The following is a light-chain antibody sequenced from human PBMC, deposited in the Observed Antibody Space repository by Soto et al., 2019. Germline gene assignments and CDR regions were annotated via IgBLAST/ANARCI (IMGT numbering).Light chain of an antibody. CDR2: GAS. Sequence: EIVLTQSPGTLSLSPGERATLSCRASQSASSSYLAWYRQKPGQAPRLLIYGASSRATGIPDRFSGSGSGTDFTLTIIRLEPEDFAVYYCQQYGSSPYTFGQGTKLEIK. V-gene: IGKV3-20*01. J-gene: IGKJ2*01. CDR3: QQYGSSPYT. CDR1: QSASSSY.